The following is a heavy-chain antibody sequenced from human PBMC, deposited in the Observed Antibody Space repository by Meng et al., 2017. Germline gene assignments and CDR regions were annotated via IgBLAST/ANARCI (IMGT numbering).Heavy chain of an antibody. Sequence: DVQLVESGVGMVKPGGYLRLSCAASGFTFSSYSMNWVRQDPGKGLEWVSSISSSSSYIYYADSVKGRFTISRDNAKNSLYLQMNSLRAEDTAVYYRAISLVATRDIDYWGQGTLVTVSS. J-gene: IGHJ4*02. V-gene: IGHV3-21*01. D-gene: IGHD5-12*01. CDR2: ISSSSSYI. CDR1: GFTFSSYS. CDR3: AISLVATRDIDY.